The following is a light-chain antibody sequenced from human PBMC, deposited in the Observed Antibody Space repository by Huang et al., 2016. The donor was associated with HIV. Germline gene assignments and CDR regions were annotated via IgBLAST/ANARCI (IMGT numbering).Light chain of an antibody. CDR2: AAS. J-gene: IGKJ3*01. V-gene: IGKV3-15*01. Sequence: ETVLTQSPVTLSVSPGYRASLSCRSSQIVSSHLAWYQQKPGQAPRHLIYAASTRATGVPARFSGSGSGTEFTLTISSLQSEDSAVYYCQQYNDFRSTFGPGTRVEIK. CDR1: QIVSSH. CDR3: QQYNDFRST.